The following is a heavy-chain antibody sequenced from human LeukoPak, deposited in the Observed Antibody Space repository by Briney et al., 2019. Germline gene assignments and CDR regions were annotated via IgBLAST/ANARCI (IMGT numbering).Heavy chain of an antibody. CDR2: INPSGGST. CDR3: ARDAGGSSWYTQDY. V-gene: IGHV1-46*01. CDR1: GYTFTSYG. D-gene: IGHD6-13*01. J-gene: IGHJ4*02. Sequence: GASVKVSCKASGYTFTSYGISWVRQAPGQGLEWMGIINPSGGSTSYAQKFQGRVTMTRDMSTSTVYMELSSLRSEGTAVYYCARDAGGSSWYTQDYWGQGTLVTVSS.